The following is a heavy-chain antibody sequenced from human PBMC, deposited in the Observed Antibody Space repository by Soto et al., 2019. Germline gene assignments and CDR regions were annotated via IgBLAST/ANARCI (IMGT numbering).Heavy chain of an antibody. CDR1: GFICSSYD. J-gene: IGHJ3*02. V-gene: IGHV3-23*01. D-gene: IGHD2-8*02. Sequence: PGGSLRLSCGVSGFICSSYDMSWVRQAPGKGLEWVSTILVGGSTHYEDSVKGRFTISRDTSKNTVYLQMNSLTAGDTAMYYCAKATATGGGAFEIYGHGTMVTVSS. CDR2: ILVGGST. CDR3: AKATATGGGAFEI.